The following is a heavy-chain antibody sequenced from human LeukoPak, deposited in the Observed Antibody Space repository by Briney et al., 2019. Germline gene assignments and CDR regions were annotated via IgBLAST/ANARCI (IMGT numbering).Heavy chain of an antibody. V-gene: IGHV3-30*02. CDR2: IRYDGSNK. Sequence: PGGSLRLSCAASGFTFSSYVMHWVRQAPGKGLEWVAFIRYDGSNKYYADSVKGRFTISRDNSKNTLYLQMNSLRAEDTAVYYCARVDYYGSGAIFDYWGQGTLVTVSS. D-gene: IGHD3-10*01. J-gene: IGHJ4*02. CDR3: ARVDYYGSGAIFDY. CDR1: GFTFSSYV.